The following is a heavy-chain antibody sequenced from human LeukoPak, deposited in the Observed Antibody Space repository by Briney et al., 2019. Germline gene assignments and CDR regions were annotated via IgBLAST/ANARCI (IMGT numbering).Heavy chain of an antibody. CDR1: GGSISSGGYY. Sequence: SQTLSLTCTVSGGSISSGGYYWSWIRQPPGKGLEWIGEINHSGSTNYNPSLKSRVTISVDTSKNQFSLKLSSVTAADTAVYYCARDQKSSVDPYGVDYWGQGTLVTVSS. CDR3: ARDQKSSVDPYGVDY. CDR2: INHSGST. V-gene: IGHV4-30-2*01. D-gene: IGHD3-10*01. J-gene: IGHJ4*02.